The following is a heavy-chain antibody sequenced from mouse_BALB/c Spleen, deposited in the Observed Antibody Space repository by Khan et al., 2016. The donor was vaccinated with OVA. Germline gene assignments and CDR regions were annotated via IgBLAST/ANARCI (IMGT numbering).Heavy chain of an antibody. J-gene: IGHJ4*01. CDR1: GYTFISNT. Sequence: QVQLQQPGAEPARPGASVKMSCTASGYTFISNTMHWIKQRPGQGLEWIGYINPRSGYTNYNQKFNDKATLTADKSSSTAYMQLSSLTSEDSAVYYCARRTTAYAMDYWGQGTSVTVSS. D-gene: IGHD1-2*01. CDR2: INPRSGYT. CDR3: ARRTTAYAMDY. V-gene: IGHV1-4*01.